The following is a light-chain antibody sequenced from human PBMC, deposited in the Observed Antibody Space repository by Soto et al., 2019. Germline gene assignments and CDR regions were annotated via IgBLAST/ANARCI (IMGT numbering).Light chain of an antibody. J-gene: IGKJ3*01. CDR2: AAS. CDR3: QQLNSYPLT. CDR1: QGISSY. V-gene: IGKV1-9*01. Sequence: DIQLTQSPSFLSASVGDRVTITCRSSQGISSYLAWYQQKPGKAPKLLIYAASTLQSGVPSRFSGSGSGTEFTLTISSLQPEDFATDYCQQLNSYPLTFGPGTKVDSK.